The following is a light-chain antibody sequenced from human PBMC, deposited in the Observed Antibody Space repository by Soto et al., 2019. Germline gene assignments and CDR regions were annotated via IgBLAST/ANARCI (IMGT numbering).Light chain of an antibody. CDR1: SSDVGGYNY. V-gene: IGLV2-8*01. J-gene: IGLJ1*01. CDR2: EVS. Sequence: QSVLTQPVSVSGSPGQSVTISCTGTSSDVGGYNYVSWYQQHPGKAPKLMIYEVSKRPSGVPDRFSGSKSGNTASLTVSGLQAEDEADYYCSSYAGSTSCVFGTGTKVTVL. CDR3: SSYAGSTSCV.